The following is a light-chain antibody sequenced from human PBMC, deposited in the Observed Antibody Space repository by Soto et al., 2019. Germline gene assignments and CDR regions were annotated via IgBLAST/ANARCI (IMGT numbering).Light chain of an antibody. Sequence: QSALTQPASVSGSPGQSITVSCTGTSSDLGDYNYVSWYQHHPGKAPKLIIYGVSNRPSGISNRFSGSKSGNTASLTISGLQADDEAAYYCSSYTRTNTLVFGGGTKATVL. V-gene: IGLV2-14*03. CDR2: GVS. J-gene: IGLJ2*01. CDR1: SSDLGDYNY. CDR3: SSYTRTNTLV.